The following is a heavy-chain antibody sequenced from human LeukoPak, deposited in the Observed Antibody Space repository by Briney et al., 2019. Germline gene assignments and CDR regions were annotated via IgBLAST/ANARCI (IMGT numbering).Heavy chain of an antibody. J-gene: IGHJ4*02. V-gene: IGHV3-30*18. CDR1: GFTFSSYG. CDR2: MSYDGSNK. D-gene: IGHD6-19*01. CDR3: AKDHGAVAGPGGFDY. Sequence: GRSLRLSCAASGFTFSSYGMHWVRQAPGKGLEWVAVMSYDGSNKYYADSVKGRFTISRDNSKNTLYLQMNSLRAEDTAVYYCAKDHGAVAGPGGFDYWGQGTLVTVSS.